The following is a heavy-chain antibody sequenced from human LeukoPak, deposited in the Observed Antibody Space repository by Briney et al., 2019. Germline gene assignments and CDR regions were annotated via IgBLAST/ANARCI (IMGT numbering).Heavy chain of an antibody. D-gene: IGHD2-2*01. CDR3: ARAHCSSTDCPPDF. CDR2: MSYDGEYN. J-gene: IGHJ4*02. V-gene: IGHV3-30*01. Sequence: GGSLRLSCAASGFTFNTFAMHWVRQAPGKGLEWVAAMSYDGEYNYYADSVKGRFTISRDNSKNTLHLQMNSLRVGDTAVFYCARAHCSSTDCPPDFWGQGTLVTVSS. CDR1: GFTFNTFA.